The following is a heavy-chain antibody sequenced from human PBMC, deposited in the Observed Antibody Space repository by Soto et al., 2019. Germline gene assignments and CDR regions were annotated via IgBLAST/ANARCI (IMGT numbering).Heavy chain of an antibody. CDR2: IDSTGTYI. CDR3: ARAIEEVPAAAQGY. D-gene: IGHD2-2*01. V-gene: IGHV3-21*01. J-gene: IGHJ4*02. Sequence: PGGSLRLSCVGSGFTFHNYGMSWVRQAPGKGLEWLSSIDSTGTYIYYANSLKGRFTISRDNAKSSLYLQMNSLRAEDTAVYYCARAIEEVPAAAQGYWGQGTPVTVSS. CDR1: GFTFHNYG.